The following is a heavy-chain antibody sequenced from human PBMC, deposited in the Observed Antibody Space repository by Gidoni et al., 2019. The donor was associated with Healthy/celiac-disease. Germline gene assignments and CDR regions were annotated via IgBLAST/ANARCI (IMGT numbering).Heavy chain of an antibody. Sequence: EVQLVESGGVVVQHGGSLRLSCAASGFTFDAYTMHWVRPAPGKGLEWVSLISWDGGSTYYADSVKCRFTISRDNSKNSLYLQMNSLRTEDTALYYCAKDISLGAGAFYGMDVWGQGTTVTVSS. D-gene: IGHD1-26*01. CDR3: AKDISLGAGAFYGMDV. V-gene: IGHV3-43*01. J-gene: IGHJ6*02. CDR2: ISWDGGST. CDR1: GFTFDAYT.